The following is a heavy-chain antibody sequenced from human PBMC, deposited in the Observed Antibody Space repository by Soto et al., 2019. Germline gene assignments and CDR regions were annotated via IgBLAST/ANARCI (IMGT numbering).Heavy chain of an antibody. V-gene: IGHV4-59*08. CDR1: GGTISSWY. CDR2: IYYSGST. J-gene: IGHJ4*02. CDR3: ARRYGSAIDY. Sequence: QVQLQESGPGLVKPSETLSLTCTVSGGTISSWYWSWIRQPPGKGLEWIGYIYYSGSTNCNPSLKSRVTISVDTSKNQFSLKLSAGTAADTAVYYGARRYGSAIDYWGQGTLVTVSS. D-gene: IGHD1-26*01.